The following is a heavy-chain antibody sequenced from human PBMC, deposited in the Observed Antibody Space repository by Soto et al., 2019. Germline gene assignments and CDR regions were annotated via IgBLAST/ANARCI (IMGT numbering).Heavy chain of an antibody. CDR3: AAPGGSGSGYRMALKY. J-gene: IGHJ4*02. D-gene: IGHD3-22*01. CDR1: GFTVSNSY. Sequence: PVGSLRLSCAASGFTVSNSYMTWVRQAPGQGLEWVSVIYAGGSTYYADSLKGRFTFSRDNSRNTLYLQMNSLRAKDTAVYYCAAPGGSGSGYRMALKYWGQGTLVTVSS. V-gene: IGHV3-53*01. CDR2: IYAGGST.